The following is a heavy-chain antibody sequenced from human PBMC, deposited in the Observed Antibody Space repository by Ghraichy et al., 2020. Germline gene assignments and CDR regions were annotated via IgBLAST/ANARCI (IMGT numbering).Heavy chain of an antibody. J-gene: IGHJ6*02. D-gene: IGHD4-23*01. CDR2: ISSSSRTK. Sequence: GGSLRLSCAASGFTFSSYDMNWVRQAPGKVLEWLSSISSSSRTKFYGDSVKGRFTISRDNAKNSLYLEMKSLRDEDTAVYYCARPSRVVRFYYYDALDVWGQGTTVTVSS. CDR3: ARPSRVVRFYYYDALDV. V-gene: IGHV3-48*02. CDR1: GFTFSSYD.